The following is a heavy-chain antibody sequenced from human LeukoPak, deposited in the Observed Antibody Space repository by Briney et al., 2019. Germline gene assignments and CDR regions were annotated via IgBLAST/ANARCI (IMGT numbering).Heavy chain of an antibody. CDR3: ATYCSGGSCYLGGLSY. J-gene: IGHJ4*02. CDR2: INHSGST. Sequence: SETLSLTXAVYGGSFSGYYWSWIRQPPGKGLEWIGEINHSGSTNYNPSLKSRVTISVDTSKNQFSLKLSSVTAADTAVYYCATYCSGGSCYLGGLSYWGQGTLVTVSS. V-gene: IGHV4-34*01. D-gene: IGHD2-15*01. CDR1: GGSFSGYY.